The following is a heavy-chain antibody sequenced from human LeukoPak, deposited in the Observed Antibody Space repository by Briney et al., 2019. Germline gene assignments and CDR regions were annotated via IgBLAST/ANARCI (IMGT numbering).Heavy chain of an antibody. V-gene: IGHV4-59*12. CDR2: IYYSGSN. J-gene: IGHJ4*02. CDR1: GGSISSYY. CDR3: ARFGRHYYDSSGYYYAQQSLSLDY. D-gene: IGHD3-22*01. Sequence: SEALSLTCTVSGGSISSYYWSWIRQPPGKGLEWIGYIYYSGSNNYNPSLKSRGTISVDSSKNLVSLKLSSVTAADTAVYYCARFGRHYYDSSGYYYAQQSLSLDYWGQGTLVTVSS.